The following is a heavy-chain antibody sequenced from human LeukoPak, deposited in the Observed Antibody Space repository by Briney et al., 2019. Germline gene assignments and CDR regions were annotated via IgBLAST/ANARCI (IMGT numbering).Heavy chain of an antibody. CDR2: ISPRGGGT. D-gene: IGHD7-27*01. CDR3: GRDLAWGAFDY. V-gene: IGHV3-23*01. CDR1: GFTFSDYY. Sequence: PGGSLRLSCAASGFTFSDYYMSWVRQAPGKGLEWLSGISPRGGGTYYADSVKGRFTISRDDSKHTLSLQMNSLRVEDTAVYYCGRDLAWGAFDYWGQGTLVTVSS. J-gene: IGHJ4*02.